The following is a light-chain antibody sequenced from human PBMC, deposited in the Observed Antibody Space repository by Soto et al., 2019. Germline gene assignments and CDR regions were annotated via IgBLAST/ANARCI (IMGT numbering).Light chain of an antibody. CDR3: CSYAGSLV. V-gene: IGLV2-23*01. J-gene: IGLJ2*01. CDR1: SSDVGSYNL. CDR2: EGS. Sequence: QSALTQPASVSGSPGQSITISCTGTSSDVGSYNLVSWYQLHPGKAPKLIIYEGSKRPSGVSNRFSGSKSGNTASLTISGLQAEDEADYYCCSYAGSLVFGGGNKLTVL.